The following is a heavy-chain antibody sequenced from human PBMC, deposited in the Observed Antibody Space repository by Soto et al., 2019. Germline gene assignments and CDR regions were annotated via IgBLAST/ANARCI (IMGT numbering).Heavy chain of an antibody. CDR3: AKDRGYSYRAGFDY. Sequence: QVQLVESGGGVVQPGRSLRLSCAASGFTFSSYGMHWVRQAPGKGLEWVAVISYDGSNKYYADSVKGRFTISRDNSKNTLYLQMNSLRAEDRAVYYCAKDRGYSYRAGFDYWGQGTLVTVSS. CDR2: ISYDGSNK. CDR1: GFTFSSYG. V-gene: IGHV3-30*18. J-gene: IGHJ4*02. D-gene: IGHD5-18*01.